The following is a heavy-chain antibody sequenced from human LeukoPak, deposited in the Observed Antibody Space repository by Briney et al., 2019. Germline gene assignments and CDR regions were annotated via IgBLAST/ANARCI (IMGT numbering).Heavy chain of an antibody. J-gene: IGHJ4*02. CDR1: GGSISSNSYY. Sequence: SETLSLTCTVSGGSISSNSYYWGWLRPPPGRGLEWIGSIYYSGSTYYNPSLKSRVTISVGTSKNQSSLKLSSVTAADTAVYYCARRDYYDSSGYSIDFDYWGQGTLVTVSS. CDR2: IYYSGST. V-gene: IGHV4-39*01. CDR3: ARRDYYDSSGYSIDFDY. D-gene: IGHD3-22*01.